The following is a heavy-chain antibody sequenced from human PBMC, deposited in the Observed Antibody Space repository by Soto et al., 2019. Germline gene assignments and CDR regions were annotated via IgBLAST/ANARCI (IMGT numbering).Heavy chain of an antibody. V-gene: IGHV3-21*01. CDR2: ISSSSSYI. D-gene: IGHD2-15*01. J-gene: IGHJ4*02. Sequence: GSLRLSCSASGFTFSSYSMNWVRQAPGKGLEWVSSISSSSSYIYYADSVKGRFTISRDNAKNSLYLQMSSLRAEDTAVYYCARGPIRWYFDYWGQGTLVTVYS. CDR3: ARGPIRWYFDY. CDR1: GFTFSSYS.